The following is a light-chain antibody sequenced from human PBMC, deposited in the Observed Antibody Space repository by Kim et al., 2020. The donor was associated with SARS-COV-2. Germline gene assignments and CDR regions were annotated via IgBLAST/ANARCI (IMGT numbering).Light chain of an antibody. V-gene: IGLV2-14*03. Sequence: QSITGSCTGTSSDIGAYNFVFWYQQHPGKAPKLMIYDVTNRPSGVSNRFSGSKSGNTASLTISGLQPEDEADYYCSSYTGANTREVFGTGTKVTVL. J-gene: IGLJ1*01. CDR3: SSYTGANTREV. CDR2: DVT. CDR1: SSDIGAYNF.